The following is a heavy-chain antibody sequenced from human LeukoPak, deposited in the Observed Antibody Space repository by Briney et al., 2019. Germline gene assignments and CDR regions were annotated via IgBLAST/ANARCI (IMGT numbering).Heavy chain of an antibody. D-gene: IGHD2-21*02. Sequence: ASVKVSCKASGYTFTSYGISWVRQAPGRGLEWMGWISDYNGDTNYAQKLQGGVTMTTDTSTSTAYMELRSLRSDDTAVYYCARDLLYCGGDCYHDAFDIWGQGTMVTVSS. V-gene: IGHV1-18*01. J-gene: IGHJ3*02. CDR3: ARDLLYCGGDCYHDAFDI. CDR2: ISDYNGDT. CDR1: GYTFTSYG.